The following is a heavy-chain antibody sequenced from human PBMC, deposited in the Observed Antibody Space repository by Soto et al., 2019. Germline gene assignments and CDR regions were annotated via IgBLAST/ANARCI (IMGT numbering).Heavy chain of an antibody. CDR2: IYPGDSDT. Sequence: WESLKISCKGSGYSFTSYWIGWVRQMPGKGLEWMGIIYPGDSDTRYSPSFQGQVTISADKSISTAYLQWSSLKASDTAMYYCASQSGGTAGTTPYYYYGMDVWGQVTTVTV. V-gene: IGHV5-51*01. D-gene: IGHD6-13*01. CDR1: GYSFTSYW. J-gene: IGHJ6*02. CDR3: ASQSGGTAGTTPYYYYGMDV.